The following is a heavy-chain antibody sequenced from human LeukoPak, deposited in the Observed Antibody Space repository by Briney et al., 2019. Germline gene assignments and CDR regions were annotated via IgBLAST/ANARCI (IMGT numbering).Heavy chain of an antibody. Sequence: GGSLRLSCAASGFTFSNSMNWARQAPGKGLEWVSSITSSSSYIYYADSVKGRFTISRHNAKNSLYLQLNSLRAEDTAVYYCVRLYDDYTNGHFDSWGQGTLVTVSS. J-gene: IGHJ4*02. CDR1: GFTFSNS. V-gene: IGHV3-21*01. CDR3: VRLYDDYTNGHFDS. D-gene: IGHD4-11*01. CDR2: ITSSSSYI.